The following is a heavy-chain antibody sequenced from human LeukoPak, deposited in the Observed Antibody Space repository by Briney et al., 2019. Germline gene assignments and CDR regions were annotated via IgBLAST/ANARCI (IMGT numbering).Heavy chain of an antibody. V-gene: IGHV3-23*01. Sequence: GGSLRLSCAASGFTFSSYAMSWVRQAAGKGLEWVSAISGSGGSTYYADSVKGRFTISRDNSKNTLYLQMNSLRAEDTAVYYCAIGSGSYYTPVPFDYWGQGTLVTVSS. CDR1: GFTFSSYA. D-gene: IGHD3-10*01. CDR3: AIGSGSYYTPVPFDY. CDR2: ISGSGGST. J-gene: IGHJ4*02.